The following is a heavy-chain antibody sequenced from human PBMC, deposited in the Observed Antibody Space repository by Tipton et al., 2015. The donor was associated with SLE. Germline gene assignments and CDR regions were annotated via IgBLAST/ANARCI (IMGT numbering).Heavy chain of an antibody. D-gene: IGHD6-6*01. V-gene: IGHV4-59*01. Sequence: LRLSCIGSGFTFGSFPMGWIRQPPGKGLEWIGYIFYGGHTDYNPSLESRVSISMNTSQNQFSLRLTSVTAADTAVYFCARWYSRSSYFFDFWGQGMLVTVSS. J-gene: IGHJ4*02. CDR2: IFYGGHT. CDR1: GFTFGSFP. CDR3: ARWYSRSSYFFDF.